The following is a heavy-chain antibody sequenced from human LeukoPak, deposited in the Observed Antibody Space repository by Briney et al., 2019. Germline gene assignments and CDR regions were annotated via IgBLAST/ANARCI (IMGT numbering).Heavy chain of an antibody. D-gene: IGHD6-19*01. V-gene: IGHV3-23*01. J-gene: IGHJ4*02. Sequence: QSGVSLTLSCAASGFTFSSYVMSWVRQAPGKGLEWVSYISGSGGTTYYADSVKGPLANSRDNSKNTVYLQMNGLRAEDTAVYYCAKDLRSGWYALFDCWGQGTLVTVSS. CDR2: ISGSGGTT. CDR3: AKDLRSGWYALFDC. CDR1: GFTFSSYV.